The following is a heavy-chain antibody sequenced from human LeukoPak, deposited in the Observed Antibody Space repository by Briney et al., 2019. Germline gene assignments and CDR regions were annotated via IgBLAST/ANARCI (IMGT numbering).Heavy chain of an antibody. CDR2: ISAYNVNT. Sequence: ASVKVSCKASGYTFTSYGISWVRQAPGQGLEWMGWISAYNVNTNYVQKFQGRVTMTTDTSTSTAYMELRSLRSDDTAVYYCARSGYDWYYFDYWGQGTLVTVSS. J-gene: IGHJ4*02. CDR3: ARSGYDWYYFDY. CDR1: GYTFTSYG. D-gene: IGHD5-12*01. V-gene: IGHV1-18*01.